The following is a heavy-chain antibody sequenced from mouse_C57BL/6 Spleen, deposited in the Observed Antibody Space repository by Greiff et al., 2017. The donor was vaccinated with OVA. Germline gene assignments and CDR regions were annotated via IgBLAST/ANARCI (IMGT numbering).Heavy chain of an antibody. V-gene: IGHV5-9-1*02. CDR3: TRVGDYCNYFDY. J-gene: IGHJ2*01. Sequence: EVKLMESGEGLVKPGGSLKLSCAASGFTFSSYAMSWVRQTPEKRLEWVAYISSGGDYIYYADTVKGRFTISRDNAWNTLYLQLSSLTSEDTAMYYCTRVGDYCNYFDYWGQGTTLTVSS. CDR1: GFTFSSYA. CDR2: ISSGGDYI. D-gene: IGHD2-1*01.